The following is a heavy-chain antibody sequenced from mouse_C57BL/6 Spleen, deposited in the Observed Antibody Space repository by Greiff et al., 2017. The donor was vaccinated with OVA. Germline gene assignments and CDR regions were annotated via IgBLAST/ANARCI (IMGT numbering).Heavy chain of an antibody. V-gene: IGHV1-9*01. CDR3: ARYPIYYYGSSPLYYAMDY. CDR2: ILPGSGST. J-gene: IGHJ4*01. D-gene: IGHD1-1*01. Sequence: VQRVESGAELMKPGASVKLSCKATGYTFTGYWIEWVKQRPGHGLEWIGEILPGSGSTNYNEKFKGKATFTADTSSNTAYMQLSSLTTEDSAIYYCARYPIYYYGSSPLYYAMDYWGQGTSVTVSS. CDR1: GYTFTGYW.